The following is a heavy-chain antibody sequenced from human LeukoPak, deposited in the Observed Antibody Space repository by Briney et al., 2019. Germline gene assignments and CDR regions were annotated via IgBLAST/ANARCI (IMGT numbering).Heavy chain of an antibody. J-gene: IGHJ4*02. D-gene: IGHD2-21*01. V-gene: IGHV3-30*01. CDR3: AKNGGGQCYSHLDS. Sequence: GGSLRLSCAASGFTFSSYALHWVRQAPGKGLEGVAIISYDGSTKSYADSVKGRFTISRDNSKNTLYLQMNSLREEDTALYFCAKNGGGQCYSHLDSWGQGNLVTVSS. CDR1: GFTFSSYA. CDR2: ISYDGSTK.